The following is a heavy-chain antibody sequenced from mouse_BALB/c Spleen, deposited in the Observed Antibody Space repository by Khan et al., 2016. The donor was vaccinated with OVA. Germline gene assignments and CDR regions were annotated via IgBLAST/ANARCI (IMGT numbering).Heavy chain of an antibody. J-gene: IGHJ2*01. CDR2: ISGDSNTI. Sequence: VRLVESGGGLVQPGGSRKLSCAASGFTFNNYGMHWVRQAPEKGLEWVAYISGDSNTIYYGDSVKGRFTISRDNPKNTLFLQMTSLMSEDTAMYYCATSYFYGYYFDYWGPGTTLTVS. CDR1: GFTFNNYG. CDR3: ATSYFYGYYFDY. V-gene: IGHV5-17*02. D-gene: IGHD1-1*01.